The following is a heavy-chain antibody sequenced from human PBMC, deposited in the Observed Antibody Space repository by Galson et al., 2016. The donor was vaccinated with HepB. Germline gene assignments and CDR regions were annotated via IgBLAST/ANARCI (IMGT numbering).Heavy chain of an antibody. V-gene: IGHV3-30*18. CDR3: AKDLDGYNPVLDY. CDR1: GFTFSNYG. D-gene: IGHD5-24*01. Sequence: LRLSCAASGFTFSNYGIHWVRQAPGKGLEWVAVISSDGSTKYYTDSVKGRFTISRDYSKNTLYLQMKSLRAEDTAVYFCAKDLDGYNPVLDYWGQGTLVTVSS. CDR2: ISSDGSTK. J-gene: IGHJ4*02.